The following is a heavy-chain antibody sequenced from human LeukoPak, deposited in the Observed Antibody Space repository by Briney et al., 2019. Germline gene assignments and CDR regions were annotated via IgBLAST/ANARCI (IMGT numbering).Heavy chain of an antibody. CDR1: GFTFSSYA. CDR3: AKRPSGSYRALDH. V-gene: IGHV3-23*01. Sequence: PGGYLSLYCAASGFTFSSYAMSWVRQAPGKGLEWVFGISGSAAGTYYADSGRGRFTIARDNSKNAVYLQMSSLRADDTAVYYCAKRPSGSYRALDHWGQGTLDTVSS. J-gene: IGHJ4*02. D-gene: IGHD1-26*01. CDR2: ISGSAAGT.